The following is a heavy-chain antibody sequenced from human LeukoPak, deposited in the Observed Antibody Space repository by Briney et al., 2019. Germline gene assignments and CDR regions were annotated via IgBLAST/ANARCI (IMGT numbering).Heavy chain of an antibody. V-gene: IGHV4-34*01. Sequence: PSETLSLTCAVYGGSFSGYYWSWIRQPPGKGLEWIGEINHSGSTNYNPSLKSRVTISVDTSKNQFSLELSSVTAADTAVYYCARNRVVRVYYGSGSYYKPDYWGQGTLVTVSS. CDR3: ARNRVVRVYYGSGSYYKPDY. CDR2: INHSGST. CDR1: GGSFSGYY. D-gene: IGHD3-10*01. J-gene: IGHJ4*02.